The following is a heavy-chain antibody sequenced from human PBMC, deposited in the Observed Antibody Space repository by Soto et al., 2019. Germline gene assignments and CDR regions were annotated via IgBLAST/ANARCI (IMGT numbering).Heavy chain of an antibody. Sequence: GGSLRLSCAASGFTFSSYGMHWVRQAPGKGLEWVAVIWYDGSNKYYADSVKGRFTISRDNSKNTLYLQMNSLRAEDTAVYYCAREPIPYDFWSGYWGYYYYGMDVWGQGTTVTVSS. V-gene: IGHV3-33*01. D-gene: IGHD3-3*01. CDR1: GFTFSSYG. CDR3: AREPIPYDFWSGYWGYYYYGMDV. J-gene: IGHJ6*02. CDR2: IWYDGSNK.